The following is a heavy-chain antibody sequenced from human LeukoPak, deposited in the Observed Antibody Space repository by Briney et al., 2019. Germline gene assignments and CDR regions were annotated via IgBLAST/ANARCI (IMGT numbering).Heavy chain of an antibody. D-gene: IGHD2-15*01. CDR2: ISYGGSNK. J-gene: IGHJ4*02. V-gene: IGHV3-30*04. Sequence: GGSLRLSCAASGFTFSRNPMHWVRQAPGKGLEWVAVISYGGSNKFYADSVKGRFTISRDNSRDTLYLQMSSLRADDTALYHCARAQQCSGGTCYYYFDYWGQGTLVTVSS. CDR1: GFTFSRNP. CDR3: ARAQQCSGGTCYYYFDY.